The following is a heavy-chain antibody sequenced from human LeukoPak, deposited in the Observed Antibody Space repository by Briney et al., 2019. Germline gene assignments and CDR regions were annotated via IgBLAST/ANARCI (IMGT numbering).Heavy chain of an antibody. V-gene: IGHV3-23*01. CDR1: GFTFSSYA. CDR2: ISGSGGST. CDR3: AKRVVHDYYYYGMDV. Sequence: PGGSLRLSCAASGFTFSSYAMSWVRQAPGKGLEWVSAISGSGGSTYYADSVKGRFTISRDNSKNTLYLQMNSLRAEDTAVYYCAKRVVHDYYYYGMDVWGKGTTVTVSS. J-gene: IGHJ6*04. D-gene: IGHD5/OR15-5a*01.